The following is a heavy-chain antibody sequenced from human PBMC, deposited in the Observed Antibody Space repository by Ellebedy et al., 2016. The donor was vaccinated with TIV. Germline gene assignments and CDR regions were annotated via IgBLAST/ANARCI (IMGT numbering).Heavy chain of an antibody. CDR1: GYTFTSYG. CDR3: ARSDYGGNSGGGDAFDI. V-gene: IGHV1-18*01. Sequence: AASVKVSCKASGYTFTSYGISWVRQAPGQGLEWMGWISAYNGNTNYAQKLQGRVTMTTDTSTSTAYMELRSLRSDDTAVYYCARSDYGGNSGGGDAFDIWGQGTMVTVSS. D-gene: IGHD4-23*01. J-gene: IGHJ3*02. CDR2: ISAYNGNT.